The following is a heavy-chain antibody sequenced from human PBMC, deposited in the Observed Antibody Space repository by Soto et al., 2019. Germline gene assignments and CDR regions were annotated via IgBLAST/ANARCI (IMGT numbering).Heavy chain of an antibody. V-gene: IGHV3-74*01. J-gene: IGHJ5*02. Sequence: LRLSCAASGFTFGNHWMHWVRQAPGKGLEWVSRVISDGNTIDYADSVKGRFTVSRDNAKSTLYLQMNSLRAEDTAVYYCATAEVDHWGPGTQVTVSS. CDR2: VISDGNTI. CDR3: ATAEVDH. CDR1: GFTFGNHW.